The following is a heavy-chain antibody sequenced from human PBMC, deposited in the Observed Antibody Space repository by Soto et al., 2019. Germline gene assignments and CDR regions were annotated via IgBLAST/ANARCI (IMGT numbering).Heavy chain of an antibody. CDR1: GGTFHSHT. CDR3: ATDDVDYYAAKGIYY. Sequence: QVQLEQSGAEVKKPGSSVKVSCKASGGTFHSHTITWVRQAPGQGLEWMGRILPIVDIATYAQKFQGSITITTDTSTSTVYMLLSSLTSKDAAVYYCATDDVDYYAAKGIYYWGQGTLVTVSS. CDR2: ILPIVDIA. D-gene: IGHD2-2*01. J-gene: IGHJ4*02. V-gene: IGHV1-69*02.